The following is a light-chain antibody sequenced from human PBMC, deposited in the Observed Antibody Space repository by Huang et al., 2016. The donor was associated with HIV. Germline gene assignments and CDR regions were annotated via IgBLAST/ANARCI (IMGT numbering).Light chain of an antibody. CDR3: QQYNNWGT. V-gene: IGKV3-15*01. CDR2: GAS. Sequence: EIVMTQSPATVSVSPGERATLSCRVSQSVNSNLAWYQQKPGQGPRLLIYGASTRATGIPARFSGSGSGTEFTLTISSLQSEDSAVYYCQQYNNWGTFGQGTKVEIK. CDR1: QSVNSN. J-gene: IGKJ1*01.